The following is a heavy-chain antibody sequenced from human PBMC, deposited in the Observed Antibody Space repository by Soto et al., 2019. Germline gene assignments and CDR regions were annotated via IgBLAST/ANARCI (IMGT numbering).Heavy chain of an antibody. V-gene: IGHV3-15*07. J-gene: IGHJ6*02. CDR2: IKSKTDGGTT. D-gene: IGHD3-10*01. CDR1: GFTFSNAW. Sequence: EVQLVESGGGLVKPGGSLRLSCAASGFTFSNAWMNWVRQAPGKGLEWVGRIKSKTDGGTTDYAAPVKGRFTISRDDSKNMLYLKMNSPKTEDTAVYYCTTDPPFGESHSYYYYGMDVWGQGTTVTVSS. CDR3: TTDPPFGESHSYYYYGMDV.